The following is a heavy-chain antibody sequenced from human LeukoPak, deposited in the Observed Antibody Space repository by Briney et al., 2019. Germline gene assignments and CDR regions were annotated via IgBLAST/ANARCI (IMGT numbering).Heavy chain of an antibody. CDR2: INPSGGST. CDR3: ARDESNFDY. J-gene: IGHJ4*02. CDR1: GCTFTSYY. V-gene: IGHV1-46*01. Sequence: GASVKVSCKASGCTFTSYYMHWVRQAPGQGLEWMGIINPSGGSTSYAQKFQGRVTITADESTSTAYMELSSLRSEDTAVYYCARDESNFDYWGQGTLVTVSS. D-gene: IGHD2/OR15-2a*01.